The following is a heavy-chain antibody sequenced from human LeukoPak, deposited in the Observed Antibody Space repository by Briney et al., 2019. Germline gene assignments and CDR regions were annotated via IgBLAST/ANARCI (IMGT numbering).Heavy chain of an antibody. Sequence: GGSLRLFCAASGFLVSSYAMSWVRQAPGKGLEWVSAISGSGGSTYYADSVKGRFTISRDNSKNTLYLQMNSLRAEDTAVYYCAKRVFFGYYYYYMDVWGKGTTVTVSS. CDR1: GFLVSSYA. CDR2: ISGSGGST. V-gene: IGHV3-23*01. D-gene: IGHD3-3*01. J-gene: IGHJ6*03. CDR3: AKRVFFGYYYYYMDV.